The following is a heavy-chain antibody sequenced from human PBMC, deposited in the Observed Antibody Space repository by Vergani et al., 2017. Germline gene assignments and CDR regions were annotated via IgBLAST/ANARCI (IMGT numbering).Heavy chain of an antibody. CDR2: IHNRGNT. Sequence: QVRLEESGPGMVKPSETLSLTCSVSGYSIGSGFYWAWIRQSPGEGLQCLTSIHNRGNTYHNPSLKSRVSVSLDTSKNRFSPNLTSVTATDTAVYYCAGSQCDYWYFDLWGPGSLVTVSS. CDR1: GYSIGSGFY. J-gene: IGHJ2*01. CDR3: AGSQCDYWYFDL. D-gene: IGHD4-11*01. V-gene: IGHV4-38-2*01.